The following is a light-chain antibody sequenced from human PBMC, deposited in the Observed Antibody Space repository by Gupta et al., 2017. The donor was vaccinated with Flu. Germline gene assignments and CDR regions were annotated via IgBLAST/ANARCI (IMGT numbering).Light chain of an antibody. CDR3: RAYGGSASHGV. J-gene: IGLJ3*02. CDR2: EVS. CDR1: KRDIGTDNN. Sequence: TISCIGTKRDIGTDNNVPWYQQHPGKAPKRIVYEVSDRPSGISQRFSGSKSVNTAYLTITGVQGDDEADYYCRAYGGSASHGVFGGGTRLTVL. V-gene: IGLV2-14*01.